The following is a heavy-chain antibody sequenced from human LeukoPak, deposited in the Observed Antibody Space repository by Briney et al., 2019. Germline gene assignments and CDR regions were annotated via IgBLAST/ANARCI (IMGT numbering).Heavy chain of an antibody. CDR1: GGSISSGSYY. J-gene: IGHJ4*02. CDR3: ARANWSGNHIDY. V-gene: IGHV4-61*02. D-gene: IGHD3-3*01. Sequence: SETLSLTCTVSGGSISSGSYYWSWIRQPAGKGLEWIGRIYTSWSTNYNPALKSRVTISVDTYKNQFSLKLSSVTAADTAVYYCARANWSGNHIDYWGQGTLVTVSS. CDR2: IYTSWST.